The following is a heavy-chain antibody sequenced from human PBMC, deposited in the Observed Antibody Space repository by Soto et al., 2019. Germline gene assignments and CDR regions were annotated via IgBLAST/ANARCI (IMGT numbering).Heavy chain of an antibody. CDR1: GGTFSSYA. CDR2: IIPIFGTA. J-gene: IGHJ5*02. CDR3: ARETRVYYDILTGYYKNWFDP. D-gene: IGHD3-9*01. Sequence: ASVKVSCKASGGTFSSYAISWVRQAPGQGLEWMGGIIPIFGTANYAQKFQGRVTITADESTSTAYMELSSLRSEDTAVYYCARETRVYYDILTGYYKNWFDPWGQGTLVTVSS. V-gene: IGHV1-69*13.